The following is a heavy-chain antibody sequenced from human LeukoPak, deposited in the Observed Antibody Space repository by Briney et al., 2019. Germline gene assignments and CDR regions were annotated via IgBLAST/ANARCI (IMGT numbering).Heavy chain of an antibody. J-gene: IGHJ4*02. V-gene: IGHV3-23*01. CDR1: GFTFSSYA. D-gene: IGHD3-22*01. Sequence: GGSLRLSCAASGFTFSSYAMSWVRQAPGKGLEWVSAISGSGGSTYSADSVKGRFTISRDNSKNTLYLQMNSLRAEDTAVYYCAKVPYDSSGYSTYYFDYWGQGTLVTVSS. CDR3: AKVPYDSSGYSTYYFDY. CDR2: ISGSGGST.